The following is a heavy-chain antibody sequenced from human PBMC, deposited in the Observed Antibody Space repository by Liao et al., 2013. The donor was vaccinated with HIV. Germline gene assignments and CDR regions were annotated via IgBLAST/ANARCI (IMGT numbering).Heavy chain of an antibody. CDR3: ARCRGYADAFDI. CDR1: GDSISSGDYY. V-gene: IGHV4-30-4*01. CDR2: IYYGGST. Sequence: QMLLQESGPGLVKPSQTLSLTCTVSGDSISSGDYYWSWIRQPPGKGLEWIGYIYYGGSTYYNPSLKSRLTISVDTSKNQFSLKVDSVTAADTAVYYCARCRGYADAFDIWGPGTMVTVSS. D-gene: IGHD5-12*01. J-gene: IGHJ3*02.